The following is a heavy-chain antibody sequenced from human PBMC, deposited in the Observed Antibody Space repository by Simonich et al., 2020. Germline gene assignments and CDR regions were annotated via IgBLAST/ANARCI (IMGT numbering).Heavy chain of an antibody. V-gene: IGHV1-2*06. CDR1: GYPVPGNY. D-gene: IGHD7-27*01. CDR3: ASGWDWGFSHMSDY. Sequence: QVQLVQSGAEVKKPGASVKVSCKASGYPVPGNYMHWVRKAPGPGLAWMGRNNPTSGGTNYAQKFQGRVTMTRDTSISTAYMELSRLRSDDTAVYYCASGWDWGFSHMSDYWGQGTLVTVCS. J-gene: IGHJ4*02. CDR2: NNPTSGGT.